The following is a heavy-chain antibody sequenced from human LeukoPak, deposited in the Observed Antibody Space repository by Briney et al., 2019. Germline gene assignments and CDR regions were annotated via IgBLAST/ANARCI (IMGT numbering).Heavy chain of an antibody. CDR1: GFTFNSYW. CDR2: IKQDGSEK. V-gene: IGHV3-7*03. J-gene: IGHJ4*02. CDR3: ARRYFDY. Sequence: GGSLRLSCAASGFTFNSYWMNWVRQAPGKGLEWVANIKQDGSEKYYVDSVKGRFTISRDNAKNSLYLQMNSLRAEDTAVYYCARRYFDYWGQGTLVTVSS.